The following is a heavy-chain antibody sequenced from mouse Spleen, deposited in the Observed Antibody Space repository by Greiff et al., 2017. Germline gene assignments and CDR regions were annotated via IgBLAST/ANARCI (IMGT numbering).Heavy chain of an antibody. Sequence: EVQLQESGPGLVKPSQSLSLTCSVTGYSITSGYYWNWIRQFPGNKLEWMGYISYDGSNNYNPSLKNRISITRDTSKNQFFLKLNSVTTEDTATYYCAREIYYGSSPYFDYWGQGTTLTVSS. CDR2: ISYDGSN. J-gene: IGHJ2*01. CDR1: GYSITSGYY. CDR3: AREIYYGSSPYFDY. V-gene: IGHV3-6*02. D-gene: IGHD1-1*01.